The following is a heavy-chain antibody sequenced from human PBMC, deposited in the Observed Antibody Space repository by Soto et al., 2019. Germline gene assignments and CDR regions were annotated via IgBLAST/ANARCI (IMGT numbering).Heavy chain of an antibody. CDR2: INAGNGNQ. D-gene: IGHD3-22*01. Sequence: GSMKVSRKASGYTFPKYAIHLVRQAPRQGFECMGWINAGNGNQKYSQKFQDRVTFPRDTSASTAYMEMSSLRSEDRSVFYCARGSYYYESSGYSPDYWGQGTLVTAS. V-gene: IGHV1-3*01. CDR3: ARGSYYYESSGYSPDY. CDR1: GYTFPKYA. J-gene: IGHJ4*02.